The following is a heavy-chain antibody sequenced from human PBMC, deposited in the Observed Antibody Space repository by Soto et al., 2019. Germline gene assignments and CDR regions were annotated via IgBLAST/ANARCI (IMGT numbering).Heavy chain of an antibody. CDR1: GFSLSTSGGG. D-gene: IGHD3-3*01. CDR2: IYWNDDK. V-gene: IGHV2-5*01. Sequence: SGPTLVNPTQALTLTCTWSGFSLSTSGGGVGWIRQPPGKALEWLALIYWNDDKRYSPSRKSRLTITKDTSKNQVVLTMTNMDPVDTATFYCAHRQGVLQLLEWLPYFWGQGTLVTVSS. J-gene: IGHJ4*02. CDR3: AHRQGVLQLLEWLPYF.